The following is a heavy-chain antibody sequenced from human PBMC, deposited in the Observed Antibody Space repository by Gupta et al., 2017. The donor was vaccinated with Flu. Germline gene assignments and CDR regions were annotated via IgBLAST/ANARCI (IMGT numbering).Heavy chain of an antibody. CDR2: ISTSSSYI. D-gene: IGHD4-17*01. CDR3: ARAAYGGKSNWYLDV. V-gene: IGHV3-21*06. Sequence: QAPGKGLDWVASISTSSSYIFYADSLKGRFTVYRDNAKNSLYLQMNSLRAEDTAVYYCARAAYGGKSNWYLDVWGRGTLVTVSS. J-gene: IGHJ2*01.